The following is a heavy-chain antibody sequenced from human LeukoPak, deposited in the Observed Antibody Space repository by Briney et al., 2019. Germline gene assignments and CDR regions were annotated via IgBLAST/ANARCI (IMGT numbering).Heavy chain of an antibody. CDR3: ARRGRAYSGSYMDV. CDR1: GYIFTNQW. CDR2: IYPGDSDT. V-gene: IGHV5-51*01. Sequence: GESRKISCKGSGYIFTNQWIGWVRQMPGKGLEWMGIIYPGDSDTRYSPSFQGQVTISADKSISTAYLQWSSLKASDTPMYYCARRGRAYSGSYMDVWGEGTTVTVSS. J-gene: IGHJ6*03. D-gene: IGHD5-12*01.